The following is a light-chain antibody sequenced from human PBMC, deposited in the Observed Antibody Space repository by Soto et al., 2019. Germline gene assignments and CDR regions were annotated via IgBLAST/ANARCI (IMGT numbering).Light chain of an antibody. J-gene: IGKJ1*01. V-gene: IGKV1-39*01. Sequence: DIQLTQSPSFLSASVGDRVTITCRASQGISSDLAWYQQNPGKAPKLLIYAASSLQSGVPSRFSGSGSGTDFTLTISSLQPEDSATYYCQQSYSTPPTFGQGTKVDIK. CDR1: QGISSD. CDR3: QQSYSTPPT. CDR2: AAS.